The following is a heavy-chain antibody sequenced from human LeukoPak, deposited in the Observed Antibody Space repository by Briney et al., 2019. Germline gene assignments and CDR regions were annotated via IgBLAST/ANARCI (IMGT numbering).Heavy chain of an antibody. J-gene: IGHJ3*02. V-gene: IGHV4-59*01. CDR2: VHHSGST. Sequence: SETLSLTCAVSGDSIRSYYWSWIRQPPGKGLEWIGHVHHSGSTNYNPSLKSRVTISVDTSKNQFSLRLSSVAAADTAVYYCAREPIAAAGSDAFDIWGQGTMVTVSS. CDR1: GDSIRSYY. D-gene: IGHD6-13*01. CDR3: AREPIAAAGSDAFDI.